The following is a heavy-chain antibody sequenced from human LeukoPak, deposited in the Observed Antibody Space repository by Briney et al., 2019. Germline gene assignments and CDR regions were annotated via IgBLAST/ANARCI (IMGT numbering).Heavy chain of an antibody. CDR2: IYSGGST. CDR3: ARAKGSGWYYYYMDV. J-gene: IGHJ6*03. D-gene: IGHD6-19*01. Sequence: GGSLRLSCAASGFTFSSYGMSWVRQAPGKGLEWVSVIYSGGSTYYADSVKGRFTISRDNSKNTLYLQMNSLRAEDTAVYYCARAKGSGWYYYYMDVWGKGTTVTVSS. CDR1: GFTFSSYG. V-gene: IGHV3-53*01.